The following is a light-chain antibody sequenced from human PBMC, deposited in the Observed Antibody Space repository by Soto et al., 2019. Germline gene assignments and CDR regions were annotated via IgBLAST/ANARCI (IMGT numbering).Light chain of an antibody. CDR3: QQYNNWPGT. CDR1: QSVRSE. Sequence: EIVMTQSPASLSVSPGERVTLSCRASQSVRSELAWYQQKSGQPPRLLIYGASTRATGIPARFSGSGSGTEFTLTINDLQSEDFGVYYCQQYNNWPGTFGQGTKVDI. CDR2: GAS. J-gene: IGKJ1*01. V-gene: IGKV3-15*01.